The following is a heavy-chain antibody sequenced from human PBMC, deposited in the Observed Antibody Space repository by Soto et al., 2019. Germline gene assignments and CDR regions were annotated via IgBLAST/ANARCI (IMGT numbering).Heavy chain of an antibody. CDR2: IYYSGST. CDR1: GGSISSGGYY. CDR3: ARESAQDYDFWSGYYRTAYSPTDYYGMDV. J-gene: IGHJ6*02. D-gene: IGHD3-3*01. V-gene: IGHV4-31*03. Sequence: SETLSLTCTVSGGSISSGGYYWSWIRQHPGKGLEWIGYIYYSGSTYYNPSLKSRVTISVDTSKNQFSLKLSSVTAADTAVYYCARESAQDYDFWSGYYRTAYSPTDYYGMDVWGQGTTVTSP.